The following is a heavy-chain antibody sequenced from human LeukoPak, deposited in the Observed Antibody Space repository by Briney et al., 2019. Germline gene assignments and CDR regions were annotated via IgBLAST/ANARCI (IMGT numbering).Heavy chain of an antibody. V-gene: IGHV3-33*01. CDR2: IWYDGSNK. CDR1: GLTFSSYG. D-gene: IGHD1/OR15-1a*01. J-gene: IGHJ6*02. Sequence: GGSLRLSCAASGLTFSSYGMHWVRQAPGKGLEWVAVIWYDGSNKYYADSVKGRFTISRDNSKNTLYLQMNSLRAEDTAVYYCARDHNWNNHVLYGMDVWGQGTTVTVSS. CDR3: ARDHNWNNHVLYGMDV.